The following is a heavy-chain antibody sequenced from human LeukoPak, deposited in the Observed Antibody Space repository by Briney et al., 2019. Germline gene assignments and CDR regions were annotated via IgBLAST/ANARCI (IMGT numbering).Heavy chain of an antibody. CDR1: GYTFSDYY. J-gene: IGHJ4*02. CDR3: ATFPIRLNSSGATYYYDSSGYDY. D-gene: IGHD3-22*01. CDR2: FDPEDGEK. Sequence: ASVKVSCKASGYTFSDYYMHWVRQAPGQGLEWMGGFDPEDGEKIYAQKFQGRVTMTEDTSTDTAYMELSSLRSEDTAVYYCATFPIRLNSSGATYYYDSSGYDYWGQGTLVTVSS. V-gene: IGHV1-24*01.